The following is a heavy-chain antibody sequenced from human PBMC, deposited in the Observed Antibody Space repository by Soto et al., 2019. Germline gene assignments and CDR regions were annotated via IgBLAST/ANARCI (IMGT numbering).Heavy chain of an antibody. D-gene: IGHD5-18*01. CDR2: IIPILGIA. J-gene: IGHJ6*02. Sequence: SVKVSCKASGGTFSSYTISWVRQAPGQGLEWMGRIIPILGIANYAQKFQGRVTITADKSTSTAYMELSSLRSEDTAVYYCARSGYSYGGPTSPGSYYYYVMDVWGQGTSVIGS. CDR1: GGTFSSYT. CDR3: ARSGYSYGGPTSPGSYYYYVMDV. V-gene: IGHV1-69*02.